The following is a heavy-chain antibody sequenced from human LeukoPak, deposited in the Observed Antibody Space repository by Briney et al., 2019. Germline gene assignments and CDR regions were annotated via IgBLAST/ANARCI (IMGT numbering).Heavy chain of an antibody. J-gene: IGHJ3*02. CDR2: INHSGNT. D-gene: IGHD3-10*01. V-gene: IGHV4-34*01. CDR1: GESFSGYY. CDR3: ARLRTGVDAFDI. Sequence: PSETLSLTCAVSGESFSGYYWNWIRQPPGKGLEWIGEINHSGNTNYSPSLKSRVTISVDTSKNQFSLKLSSVTAADTAVYYCARLRTGVDAFDIWGQGTMVTVSS.